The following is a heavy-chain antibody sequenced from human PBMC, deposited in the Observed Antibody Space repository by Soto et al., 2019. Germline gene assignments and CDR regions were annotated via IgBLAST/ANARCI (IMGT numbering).Heavy chain of an antibody. V-gene: IGHV4-4*07. J-gene: IGHJ6*02. CDR3: AREGASGFGMDV. CDR2: IYTSGTT. CDR1: GGSIRSYY. Sequence: QVQLQESGPGLVKPSETLSLTCNVSGGSIRSYYWSWIRQPAGKALEWIGRIYTSGTTNYNPSLKSRATMLVDTSKNQFSLKLSSVTAADTAVYYCAREGASGFGMDVWGQVTTVTVSS. D-gene: IGHD1-26*01.